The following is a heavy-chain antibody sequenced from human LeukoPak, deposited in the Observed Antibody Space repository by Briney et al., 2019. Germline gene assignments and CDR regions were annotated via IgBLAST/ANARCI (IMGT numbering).Heavy chain of an antibody. CDR3: ARGDFGVVITYSWFDS. D-gene: IGHD3-3*01. V-gene: IGHV3-30*04. CDR2: ISNDGSNK. Sequence: GRSLRLSCAASGFTFSKYTTHWVRQAPGKGLEWVAVISNDGSNKYYADSVKGRFTISRDNSKNTLYLQMDSLRAEDTAVYYCARGDFGVVITYSWFDSWGQGTLVTVSS. CDR1: GFTFSKYT. J-gene: IGHJ5*01.